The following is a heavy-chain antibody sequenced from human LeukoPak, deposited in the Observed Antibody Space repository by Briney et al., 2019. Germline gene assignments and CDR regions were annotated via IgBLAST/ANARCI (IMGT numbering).Heavy chain of an antibody. CDR2: AYYTGST. D-gene: IGHD3-10*01. Sequence: SETLSLTCTVSGGSISSYYWSWVRQPPGKGLEWIGFAYYTGSTNYSPSLKSRVTISVDTSKNQFSLKLRSVTAADTAVYYCARELRLGSGSYYLDYWGQGTLVTVSS. J-gene: IGHJ4*02. CDR3: ARELRLGSGSYYLDY. CDR1: GGSISSYY. V-gene: IGHV4-59*01.